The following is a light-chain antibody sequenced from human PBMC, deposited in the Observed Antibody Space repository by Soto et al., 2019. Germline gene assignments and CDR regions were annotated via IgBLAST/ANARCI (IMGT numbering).Light chain of an antibody. Sequence: MTQSACILSASGGDRVTITSLASQGISSYLACYQRQPGKAPKLLIYAASTLQSGVPSRFSGSGSWTDFTLTISCLQSEDFATFYCQQYYSYPITFGPGTRLEIK. V-gene: IGKV1-8*01. J-gene: IGKJ5*01. CDR3: QQYYSYPIT. CDR2: AAS. CDR1: QGISSY.